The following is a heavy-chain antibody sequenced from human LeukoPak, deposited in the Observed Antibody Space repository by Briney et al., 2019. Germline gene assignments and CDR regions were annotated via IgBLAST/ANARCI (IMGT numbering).Heavy chain of an antibody. CDR1: GFTFSSYW. D-gene: IGHD2-2*01. Sequence: GGSLRLSCAASGFTFSSYWMSWVRQAPGKGLEWVAFMRYDGSSKYYADSVKGRFTISRDNSKNTLYLQMNSLRAEDTAVYYCAKDRALYCGSTSCSLPVDYWGQGTLVTVSS. CDR2: MRYDGSSK. J-gene: IGHJ4*02. V-gene: IGHV3-30*02. CDR3: AKDRALYCGSTSCSLPVDY.